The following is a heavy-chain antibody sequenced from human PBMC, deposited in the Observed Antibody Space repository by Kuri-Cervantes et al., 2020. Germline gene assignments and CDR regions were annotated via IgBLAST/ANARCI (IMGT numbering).Heavy chain of an antibody. CDR2: IGNVGDT. V-gene: IGHV3-13*01. CDR3: ASAFSGYGPNY. D-gene: IGHD5-12*01. J-gene: IGHJ4*02. CDR1: GFTFSSSD. Sequence: GESLKVSCAAFGFTFSSSDMHWVRQATGKGLEWVSTIGNVGDTFYPGSVKGRFTISRESAKNSLCLQMNSLTDDDTGVYYCASAFSGYGPNYWGQGTLVTVSS.